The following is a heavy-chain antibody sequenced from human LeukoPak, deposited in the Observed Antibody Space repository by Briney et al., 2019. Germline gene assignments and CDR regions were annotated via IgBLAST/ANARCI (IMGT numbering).Heavy chain of an antibody. CDR2: IKQDGSEK. Sequence: GGSLRLSCAASGFTFSSYAMHWVRQAPGKGLEWVANIKQDGSEKYYVDSVKGRFTISRDNTKNSLFLQMNSLRAEDTAVYYCARVLTVGGTMGWYFDYWGQGALVTVSS. D-gene: IGHD6-19*01. J-gene: IGHJ4*02. V-gene: IGHV3-7*01. CDR1: GFTFSSYA. CDR3: ARVLTVGGTMGWYFDY.